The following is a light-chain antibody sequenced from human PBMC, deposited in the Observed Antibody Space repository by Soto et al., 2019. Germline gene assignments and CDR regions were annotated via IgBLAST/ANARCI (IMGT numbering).Light chain of an antibody. J-gene: IGKJ4*01. V-gene: IGKV1-8*01. Sequence: AIRMTQSPSSLSASTGDRVTITCRASQGISSYLAWYQQKPGKAPKLLIYAASTLQSGVPSRFSGSGSGTDFTLTISCLQSEDFATYYCQQYYSYPPTFXGGTKVDIK. CDR3: QQYYSYPPT. CDR2: AAS. CDR1: QGISSY.